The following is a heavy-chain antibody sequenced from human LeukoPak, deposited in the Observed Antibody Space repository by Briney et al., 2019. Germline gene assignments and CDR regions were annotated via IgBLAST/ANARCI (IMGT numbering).Heavy chain of an antibody. CDR1: GFTFDDYS. CDR2: ISWNSGSI. V-gene: IGHV3-9*01. Sequence: GGSLRLSCAASGFTFDDYSMHWVRQAPGKGLEWVSGISWNSGSIGYADSVKGRFTISRDNAKNSLYLQMNSLRAEDTALYYCAKDISSSGWYESLDYWGQGTLVTVSS. CDR3: AKDISSSGWYESLDY. J-gene: IGHJ4*02. D-gene: IGHD6-19*01.